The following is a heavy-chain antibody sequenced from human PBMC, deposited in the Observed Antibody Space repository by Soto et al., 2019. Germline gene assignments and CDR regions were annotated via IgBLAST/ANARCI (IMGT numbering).Heavy chain of an antibody. CDR3: ARDMFIYDSRTYHNPVNWFDP. J-gene: IGHJ5*02. D-gene: IGHD3-10*01. CDR1: GGSIDSYY. CDR2: ISYSASA. Sequence: SETLSLTCNVSGGSIDSYYWTWLRQPPGKGLEWIGYISYSASATYNPSLKSRVTISVDTSKRHFSLTLNSVTAADTAVYYCARDMFIYDSRTYHNPVNWFDPWGQGILVTVSS. V-gene: IGHV4-59*01.